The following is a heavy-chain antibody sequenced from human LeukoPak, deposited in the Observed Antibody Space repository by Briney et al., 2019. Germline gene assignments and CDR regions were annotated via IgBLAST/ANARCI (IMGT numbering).Heavy chain of an antibody. CDR1: GFTFSSYA. V-gene: IGHV3-23*01. CDR3: ARESVQLTYYGMDV. J-gene: IGHJ6*02. D-gene: IGHD5-18*01. CDR2: ISGSGGST. Sequence: PGGSLRLSCAASGFTFSSYAMSWVRQAPGKGLEWVSAISGSGGSTYYADSVKGRFTISRDNSKNTLYLQMNSLRAEDTAVYYCARESVQLTYYGMDVWGQGTTVTVSS.